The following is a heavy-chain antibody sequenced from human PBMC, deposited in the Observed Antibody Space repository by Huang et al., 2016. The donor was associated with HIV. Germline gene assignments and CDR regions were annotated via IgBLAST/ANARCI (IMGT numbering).Heavy chain of an antibody. V-gene: IGHV1-18*04. CDR3: ARTKGEFDF. Sequence: QLHLVQSGPEVKQPGASVKVSCKASGYKFHIYEITWVRQTPGQGLEWMGCISGDKVSTRFAQKFQDRPTMTTDVSTSTAYLELRSLRLDDTAVYYCARTKGEFDFWGQGALVTVSS. D-gene: IGHD3-16*01. CDR1: GYKFHIYE. CDR2: ISGDKVST. J-gene: IGHJ4*02.